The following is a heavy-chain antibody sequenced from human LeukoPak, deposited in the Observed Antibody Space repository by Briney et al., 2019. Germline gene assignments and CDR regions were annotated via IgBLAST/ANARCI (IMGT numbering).Heavy chain of an antibody. CDR2: IYNSGST. Sequence: SETLSLTCAVSGGSISSSNWWSWVRQPPGKGLEGIGEIYNSGSTNYNPSLTSRVTISVDKSKNQFSLKLSSVTAADTAVYYCARDRSHGDPRTYFAYWGQGTLVTVSS. J-gene: IGHJ4*02. CDR1: GGSISSSNW. V-gene: IGHV4-4*02. D-gene: IGHD4-17*01. CDR3: ARDRSHGDPRTYFAY.